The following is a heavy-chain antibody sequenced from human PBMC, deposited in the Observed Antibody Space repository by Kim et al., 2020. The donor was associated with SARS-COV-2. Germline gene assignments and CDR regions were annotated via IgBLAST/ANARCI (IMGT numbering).Heavy chain of an antibody. CDR3: ARDRQRAGTGVDY. J-gene: IGHJ4*02. D-gene: IGHD6-19*01. V-gene: IGHV6-1*01. Sequence: YALSVKGRITINPDTSKNQFSLQLKSVTPEDTAVYYCARDRQRAGTGVDYWGQGTLVTVSS.